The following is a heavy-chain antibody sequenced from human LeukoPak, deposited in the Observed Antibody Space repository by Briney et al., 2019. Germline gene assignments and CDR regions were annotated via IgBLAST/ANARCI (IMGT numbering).Heavy chain of an antibody. CDR1: GYTLTELS. J-gene: IGHJ4*02. V-gene: IGHV1-24*01. Sequence: RASVKVSCKVFGYTLTELSMHWVRQAPGKGLEWMGGFDPEDGETIYAQKFQGRVTMTEDTSTDTAYMELSSLRSEDTAVYYCMVRGVTTGGYFDYWGQGTLVTVSS. CDR3: MVRGVTTGGYFDY. CDR2: FDPEDGET. D-gene: IGHD3-10*01.